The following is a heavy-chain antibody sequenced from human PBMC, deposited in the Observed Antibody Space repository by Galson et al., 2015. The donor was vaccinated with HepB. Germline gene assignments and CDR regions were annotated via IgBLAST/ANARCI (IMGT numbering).Heavy chain of an antibody. V-gene: IGHV3-48*01. D-gene: IGHD1-7*01. CDR2: ISSSSSTI. J-gene: IGHJ6*02. CDR1: GFTFSSYS. CDR3: AKDLNSWYYAMDV. Sequence: SLRLSCAASGFTFSSYSMNWVRQAPGKGLEWVSYISSSSSTIYYADSVKGRFTISRDNSKNTLYLRMNSLRAEDTAVYYCAKDLNSWYYAMDVWGQGTTATVSS.